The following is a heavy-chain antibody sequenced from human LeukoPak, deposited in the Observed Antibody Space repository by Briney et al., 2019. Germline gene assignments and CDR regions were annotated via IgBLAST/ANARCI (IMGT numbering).Heavy chain of an antibody. CDR1: GGSISSGHSS. CDR2: IYHSGST. V-gene: IGHV4-30-2*01. D-gene: IGHD1-26*01. J-gene: IGHJ3*02. CDR3: ARGGTAFDI. Sequence: SETLSLTCAVSGGSISSGHSSWNWFRQPPGKGLEWIGYIYHSGSTYYNPSLKSRVAISVDKSKNQFSLKLRSVTAADTALYYCARGGTAFDIWGQGTMVTVSS.